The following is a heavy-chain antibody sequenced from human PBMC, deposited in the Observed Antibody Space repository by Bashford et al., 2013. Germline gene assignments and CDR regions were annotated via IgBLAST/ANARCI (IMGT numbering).Heavy chain of an antibody. D-gene: IGHD2-15*01. V-gene: IGHV1-2*02. J-gene: IGHJ2*01. CDR3: TRVGDCNGGRCRRGWYFDL. CDR2: INPNSGGT. Sequence: WVRQAPGQGLEWMGWINPNSGGTDYPQKFQGRVTMTRDTSISTVYLELRSLRSDDTAVYYCTRVGDCNGGRCRRGWYFDLWGRGTLVTVSS.